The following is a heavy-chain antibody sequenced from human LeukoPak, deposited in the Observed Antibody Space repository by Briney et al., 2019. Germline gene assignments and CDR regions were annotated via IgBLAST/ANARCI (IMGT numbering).Heavy chain of an antibody. CDR1: GFTFSSYW. V-gene: IGHV3-74*01. Sequence: GGSLTLSCAASGFTFSSYWMNWVRQAPAKGLMLVSRISSDGSRTDYTDSVKGRFTISRDNAKNTLYLKTNSLRAEDTAVYYCARVALYSSGWQPWGQGTLVTVSS. D-gene: IGHD6-19*01. CDR2: ISSDGSRT. CDR3: ARVALYSSGWQP. J-gene: IGHJ4*02.